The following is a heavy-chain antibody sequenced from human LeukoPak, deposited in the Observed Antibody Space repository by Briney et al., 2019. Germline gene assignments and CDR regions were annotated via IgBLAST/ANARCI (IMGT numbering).Heavy chain of an antibody. J-gene: IGHJ3*02. CDR3: ARAYYESSGYLSRYDAFDI. CDR1: GGSISSTTYY. V-gene: IGHV4-39*07. CDR2: IYYSGST. Sequence: KPSETLSLTCTVSGGSISSTTYYWDWIRQPPGKGLEWIGTIYYSGSTNYNPSLKSRVTILVDTSRNQFSLRLSSVTAADTAVYYCARAYYESSGYLSRYDAFDIWGQGTMVTVSS. D-gene: IGHD3-22*01.